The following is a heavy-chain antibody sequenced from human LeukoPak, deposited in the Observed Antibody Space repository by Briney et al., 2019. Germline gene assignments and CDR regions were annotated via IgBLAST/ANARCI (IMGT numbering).Heavy chain of an antibody. Sequence: GGSLRLSCTASGFTFGDDGMSWFRQAPGKGLEWVSYISSSSSTIYYADSVKGRFTISRDNAKNSLYLQMNSLRDEDTAVYYCESGGNPFWGQGTLVTVSS. V-gene: IGHV3-48*02. CDR1: GFTFGDDG. CDR2: ISSSSSTI. J-gene: IGHJ4*02. D-gene: IGHD3-16*01. CDR3: ESGGNPF.